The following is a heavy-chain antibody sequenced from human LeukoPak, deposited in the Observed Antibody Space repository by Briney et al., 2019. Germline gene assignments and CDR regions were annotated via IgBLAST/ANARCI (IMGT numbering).Heavy chain of an antibody. J-gene: IGHJ3*01. CDR1: GYTFTGYY. CDR2: INPNSGGT. V-gene: IGHV1-2*02. CDR3: ASAGTHYGSGSPADAVDV. D-gene: IGHD3-10*01. Sequence: ASVKVSCKASGYTFTGYYMHWVRQAPGQGLEWMGWINPNSGGTNYAQNFQGRVTMTRDTSISTAYMELSRLRSDDTAVYYCASAGTHYGSGSPADAVDVWGQGTMVTVSS.